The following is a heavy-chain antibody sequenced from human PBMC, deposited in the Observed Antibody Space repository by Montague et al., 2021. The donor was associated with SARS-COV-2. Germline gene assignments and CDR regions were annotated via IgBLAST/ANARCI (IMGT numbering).Heavy chain of an antibody. J-gene: IGHJ6*03. CDR1: GFTFSSYG. V-gene: IGHV3-33*01. CDR2: IWYDGSNK. CDR3: ARDYPRGDILTVYYYYMDV. D-gene: IGHD3-9*01. Sequence: SLRLSCPASGFTFSSYGMHWVRQAPGKGLEWVAVIWYDGSNKYYADSVKGRFTISRDNSKNTLYLQMNSLRAEDTAVYYCARDYPRGDILTVYYYYMDVWGKGTTVTVSS.